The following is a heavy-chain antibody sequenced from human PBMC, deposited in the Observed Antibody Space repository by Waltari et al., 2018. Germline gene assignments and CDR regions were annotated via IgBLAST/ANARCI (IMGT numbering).Heavy chain of an antibody. J-gene: IGHJ4*02. CDR2: INLDGSII. CDR1: EFTFRNYW. V-gene: IGHV3-74*01. CDR3: AQYSSIFLGDC. Sequence: EVQLVESGGGLVQPGGSLRLSCSASEFTFRNYWMHWVRQAPGKGLVSGSQINLDGSIISYADSLKGRFTISRDNAKSTLFLQMDSLRAEDTAVYYCAQYSSIFLGDCWGQGTLVTVSS. D-gene: IGHD3-3*02.